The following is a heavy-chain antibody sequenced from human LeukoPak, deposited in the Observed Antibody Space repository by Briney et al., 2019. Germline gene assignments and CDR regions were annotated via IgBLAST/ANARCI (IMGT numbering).Heavy chain of an antibody. CDR1: GFTFDDFT. V-gene: IGHV3-43*01. CDR2: ISWDGGST. J-gene: IGHJ4*02. CDR3: ARDSGYYDSSAHYVG. Sequence: NPGGSLRLSCAASGFTFDDFTMHWVRQAPGRGLEWVSLISWDGGSTYYADSVKGRFIISRDNSKNTLYLQMNSLRAEDTAVYYCARDSGYYDSSAHYVGWGQGTLVTVSS. D-gene: IGHD3-22*01.